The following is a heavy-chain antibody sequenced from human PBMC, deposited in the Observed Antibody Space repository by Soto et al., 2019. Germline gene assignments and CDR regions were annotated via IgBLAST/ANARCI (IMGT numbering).Heavy chain of an antibody. CDR2: ISSSGSTI. CDR1: GFTFSSYE. V-gene: IGHV3-48*03. Sequence: EVQLVESGRGLVQPGGSLRLSCAASGFTFSSYEMNWVRQAPGKGLEWVSYISSSGSTIYYADSVKGRFTISRDNAKNSLYLQMNSLRAEDTAVYYCARGLTMVRGVIILDAFDIWGQGTMVTVSS. D-gene: IGHD3-10*01. J-gene: IGHJ3*02. CDR3: ARGLTMVRGVIILDAFDI.